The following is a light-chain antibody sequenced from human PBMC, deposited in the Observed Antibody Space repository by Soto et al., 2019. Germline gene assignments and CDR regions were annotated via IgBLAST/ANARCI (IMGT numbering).Light chain of an antibody. CDR3: QQYNNWPRT. CDR2: GAS. Sequence: VLTQSPVTLSLSPGERATLSCRASQSVINNYLAWYQQKPGQAPRLLIYGASNRATGIPDRFSGSGSGTEFTLTISSLQSEDFAVYYCQQYNNWPRTFGQGTKVE. CDR1: QSVINN. V-gene: IGKV3D-15*01. J-gene: IGKJ1*01.